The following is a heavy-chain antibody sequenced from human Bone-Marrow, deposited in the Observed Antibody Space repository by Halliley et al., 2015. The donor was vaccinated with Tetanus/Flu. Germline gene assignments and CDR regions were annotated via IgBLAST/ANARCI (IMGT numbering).Heavy chain of an antibody. Sequence: GLGGLGRTYYRSNWYNDYAVSVKSRITVNPDTSKNQFSLQLDSVTPEDTAVYYFATGNYFFDYWGQGTLVTVSS. V-gene: IGHV6-1*01. CDR2: TYYRSNWYN. CDR3: ATGNYFFDY. J-gene: IGHJ4*02. D-gene: IGHD1-7*01.